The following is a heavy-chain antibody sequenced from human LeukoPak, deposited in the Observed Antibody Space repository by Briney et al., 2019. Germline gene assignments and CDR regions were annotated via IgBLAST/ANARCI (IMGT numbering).Heavy chain of an antibody. CDR3: AKDLILVLPAAYDY. Sequence: PGGSLRLSCAAPGSFSSSVMTWVRQAPGRGLEWVSTLSASGGSTYYADSVKGRFTISRDNSKNTLYLQMSSLRAEDTAVYFCAKDLILVLPAAYDYWGQGTLVTVSS. J-gene: IGHJ4*02. D-gene: IGHD2-2*01. CDR1: GSFSSSV. CDR2: LSASGGST. V-gene: IGHV3-23*01.